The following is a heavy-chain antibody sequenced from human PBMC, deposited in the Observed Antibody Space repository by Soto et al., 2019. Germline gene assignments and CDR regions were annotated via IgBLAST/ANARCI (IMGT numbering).Heavy chain of an antibody. CDR3: AAIRRFAGIGR. D-gene: IGHD1-26*01. J-gene: IGHJ4*02. CDR1: GGSFSGYY. CDR2: INHSGST. V-gene: IGHV4-34*01. Sequence: QVQLQQWGAGLLKPSETLSLTCAVYGGSFSGYYWSWIRQPPGKGLEWIGEINHSGSTNYNPSLKSRVTISVDTSKNQFSLKLSSVTAADTAVYYCAAIRRFAGIGRWGQGTLVTVSS.